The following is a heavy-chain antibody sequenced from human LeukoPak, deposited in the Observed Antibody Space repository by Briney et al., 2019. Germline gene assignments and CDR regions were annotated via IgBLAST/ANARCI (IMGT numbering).Heavy chain of an antibody. CDR2: INPDGSGK. J-gene: IGHJ4*02. CDR1: GFTFSNFW. D-gene: IGHD4-23*01. CDR3: SRDSSTVVAHIDY. V-gene: IGHV3-7*03. Sequence: GGSLRLSCAASGFTFSNFWMTWVRQAPGKGLEWVATINPDGSGKYYMDSVRGRFTISRDNAKNSLYLQMDSLGAEDSALYYCSRDSSTVVAHIDYWGQGTLVTVSS.